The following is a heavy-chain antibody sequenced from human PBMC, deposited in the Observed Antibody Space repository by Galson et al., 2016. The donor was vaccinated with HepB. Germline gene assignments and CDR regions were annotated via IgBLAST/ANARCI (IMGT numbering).Heavy chain of an antibody. J-gene: IGHJ4*02. Sequence: QSGAEVKKPGESLKISCKGSGYPFSSFWIGWVRQMPGKGLEWMGIIYPGDSHTRYSPSFQGQVTISVDKSISTAYLQWSSLKALDTAMYYCARPGWFPGYYCDYWGQGTLVTVSS. CDR2: IYPGDSHT. D-gene: IGHD2-15*01. CDR1: GYPFSSFW. CDR3: ARPGWFPGYYCDY. V-gene: IGHV5-51*01.